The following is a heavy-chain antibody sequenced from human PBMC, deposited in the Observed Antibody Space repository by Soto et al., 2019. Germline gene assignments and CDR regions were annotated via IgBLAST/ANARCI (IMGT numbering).Heavy chain of an antibody. CDR3: ARDKAPSSGGSRPQSLPSGFDY. CDR2: ISYDGSDK. Sequence: GSLRLSCAASGFTFSSYAMHWVRQAPGKGLEWVAVISYDGSDKYYADSVKGRFTISRDNSKNTLYLQMNSLRAEDTAVYYCARDKAPSSGGSRPQSLPSGFDYWGQGTLVTVSS. J-gene: IGHJ4*02. CDR1: GFTFSSYA. D-gene: IGHD2-15*01. V-gene: IGHV3-30-3*01.